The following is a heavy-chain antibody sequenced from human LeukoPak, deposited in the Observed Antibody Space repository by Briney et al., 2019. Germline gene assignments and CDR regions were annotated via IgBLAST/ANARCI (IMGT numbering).Heavy chain of an antibody. CDR1: GGSISNSAYY. CDR3: ARHLRSEGYYYYYYMDV. CDR2: IYYSGST. Sequence: SETLSLTCTVSGGSISNSAYYWGWIRQPPGKGLEWIGSIYYSGSTYYNPSLKSRVTISVDTSKNQFSLKLSSVTAADTAVYYCARHLRSEGYYYYYYMDVWGKGTTVTVSS. J-gene: IGHJ6*03. V-gene: IGHV4-39*01.